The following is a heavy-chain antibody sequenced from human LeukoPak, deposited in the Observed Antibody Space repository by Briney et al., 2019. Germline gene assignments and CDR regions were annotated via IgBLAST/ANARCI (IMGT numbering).Heavy chain of an antibody. CDR2: ISSTSDYI. Sequence: GGSLRLSCTASGFTFGDYAMSWVRQAPGKGLEWVSSISSTSDYIYYADSVKGRFTISRDNAKNSLYLQMNSLRAEDTAVYYCGRQAAPDYWGQGTLVTVSS. CDR3: GRQAAPDY. D-gene: IGHD2-15*01. CDR1: GFTFGDYA. V-gene: IGHV3-21*01. J-gene: IGHJ4*02.